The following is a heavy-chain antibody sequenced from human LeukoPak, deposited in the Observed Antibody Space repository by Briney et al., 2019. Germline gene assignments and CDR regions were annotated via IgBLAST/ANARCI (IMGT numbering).Heavy chain of an antibody. V-gene: IGHV3-30-3*01. J-gene: IGHJ4*02. CDR2: ISYDGSNK. D-gene: IGHD5-18*01. CDR1: GFTFSSYA. CDR3: ATRGGYSYVPYYFDY. Sequence: GGSLRLSCAASGFTFSSYAMHWVRQAPGKGLEWVAVISYDGSNKYYADSVKGRFTISRDNSKNTLYLQMNSLRAEDTAVYYCATRGGYSYVPYYFDYWGQGTLVTVSS.